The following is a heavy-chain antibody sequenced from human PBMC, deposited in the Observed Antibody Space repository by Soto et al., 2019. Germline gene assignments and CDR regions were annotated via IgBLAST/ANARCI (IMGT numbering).Heavy chain of an antibody. CDR2: INHSGST. J-gene: IGHJ4*02. CDR3: ARDKITGLFDY. D-gene: IGHD2-8*02. Sequence: AETLARTCSGYGGSFSGYYWTLIRQPPGTGLEWIGEINHSGSTNYNPSLKSRVTISVDTSKNQFSLKLTYVTAAGTAVYYCARDKITGLFDYWGQATPVTVSS. V-gene: IGHV4-34*01. CDR1: GGSFSGYY.